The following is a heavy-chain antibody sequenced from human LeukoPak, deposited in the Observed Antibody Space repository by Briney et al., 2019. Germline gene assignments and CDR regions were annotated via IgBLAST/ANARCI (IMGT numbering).Heavy chain of an antibody. CDR3: ARDSPYYDFWSDYSRAAFDI. J-gene: IGHJ3*02. CDR1: GYTFTSYG. Sequence: ASVKVSCKASGYTFTSYGISWVRQAPGQGLEWMGLISAYNGNTNYAQKFQGRVTMTTDTSTSTAYMELRSLRSDDTAVYYCARDSPYYDFWSDYSRAAFDIWGQGTMVTVSS. V-gene: IGHV1-18*01. CDR2: ISAYNGNT. D-gene: IGHD3-3*01.